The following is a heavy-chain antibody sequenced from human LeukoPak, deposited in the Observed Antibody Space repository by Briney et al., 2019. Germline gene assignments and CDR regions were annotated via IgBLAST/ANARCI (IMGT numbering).Heavy chain of an antibody. CDR1: GFTFSSYG. D-gene: IGHD5-18*01. Sequence: GGSVRLSCAASGFTFSSYGMHWVRQAPGKGLEWVAFIRYDGSNKYYADSVKGRFTISRDNSKNTLYLQMNSLRAEDTAVYYCAKDRRNTWIQLGSGVYFDYWGQGTLVTVSS. CDR3: AKDRRNTWIQLGSGVYFDY. CDR2: IRYDGSNK. J-gene: IGHJ4*02. V-gene: IGHV3-30*02.